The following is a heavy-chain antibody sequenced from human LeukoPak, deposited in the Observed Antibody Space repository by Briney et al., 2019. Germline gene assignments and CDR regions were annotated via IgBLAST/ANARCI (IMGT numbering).Heavy chain of an antibody. Sequence: SETLSLTCAVSGGSISGGGYSWSWIRQPPGKGLEWIGYIYHSGSTYYNPSLKSRVTISVDRSKNQFSLKLSSVTAADTAVYYCARVIITNYDSSGYIDYWGQGTLVTVSS. CDR1: GGSISGGGYS. CDR3: ARVIITNYDSSGYIDY. CDR2: IYHSGST. V-gene: IGHV4-30-2*01. D-gene: IGHD3-22*01. J-gene: IGHJ4*02.